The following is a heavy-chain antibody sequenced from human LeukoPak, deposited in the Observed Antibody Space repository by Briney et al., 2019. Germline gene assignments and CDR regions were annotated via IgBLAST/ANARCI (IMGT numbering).Heavy chain of an antibody. CDR2: ISGSGGST. J-gene: IGHJ4*02. CDR1: GFIFSSYD. V-gene: IGHV3-23*01. Sequence: PGGSLRLSCAASGFIFSSYDMYWVRQAPGKGLEWVSAISGSGGSTYYADSVKGRFTISRDNSKNTLYLQMNSLRAEDTAVYYCSKINLGYEIDFDYWGQGTLVTVSS. D-gene: IGHD3-16*01. CDR3: SKINLGYEIDFDY.